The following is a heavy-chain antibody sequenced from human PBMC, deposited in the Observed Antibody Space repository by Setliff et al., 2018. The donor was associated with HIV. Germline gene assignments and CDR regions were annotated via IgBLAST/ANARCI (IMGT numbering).Heavy chain of an antibody. CDR3: GIRISISVIWTFDY. CDR2: IGRTPGTI. CDR1: GFTFNNHA. V-gene: IGHV3-23*01. J-gene: IGHJ4*02. D-gene: IGHD3-3*01. Sequence: PGESLKISCEASGFTFNNHAMTWVRQAPGKGLEWVSAIGRTPGTIYYADSVKGRFAISRDNSMNTLSLQMNSLRAEDTAVYYCGIRISISVIWTFDYWGQGMLVTVSS.